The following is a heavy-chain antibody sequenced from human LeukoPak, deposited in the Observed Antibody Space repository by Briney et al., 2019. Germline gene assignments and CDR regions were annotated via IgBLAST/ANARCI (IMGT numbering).Heavy chain of an antibody. CDR2: ISSSSSYI. Sequence: PGGSVRLSCAASGFTFSSYSMNWVRQAPGKGLEWVSSISSSSSYIYCADLGKGRLTISRDNARNSLYLQMNSLRAEDTAVYYCARVGYCSSTSCYLRISDAFDIWGQGTMVTVSS. D-gene: IGHD2-2*01. CDR3: ARVGYCSSTSCYLRISDAFDI. V-gene: IGHV3-21*01. CDR1: GFTFSSYS. J-gene: IGHJ3*02.